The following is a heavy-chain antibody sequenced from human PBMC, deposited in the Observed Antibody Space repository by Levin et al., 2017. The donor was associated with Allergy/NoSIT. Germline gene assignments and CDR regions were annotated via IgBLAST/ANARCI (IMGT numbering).Heavy chain of an antibody. D-gene: IGHD6-6*01. V-gene: IGHV1-8*01. CDR1: GYTFTSYD. J-gene: IGHJ4*02. CDR3: ARGFRYSSSMGY. Sequence: ASVKVSCKASGYTFTSYDINWVRQATGQGLEWMGWMNPNSGNTGYAQKFQGRVTMTRNTSISTAYMELSSLRSEDTAVYYCARGFRYSSSMGYWGQGTLVTVSS. CDR2: MNPNSGNT.